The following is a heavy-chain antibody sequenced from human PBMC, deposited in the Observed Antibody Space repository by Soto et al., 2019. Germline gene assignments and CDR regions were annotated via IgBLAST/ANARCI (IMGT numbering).Heavy chain of an antibody. CDR2: IYYRVST. CDR3: ARGGYNWNDVTDY. D-gene: IGHD1-20*01. CDR1: GGYISNYY. Sequence: QVQLQESGPGLVKPSETLSLTCIVSGGYISNYYWSWIRQPPGKGLEWIGYIYYRVSTNYNPSLKIRVTISVDTSKNQFSLKVSSVTAADTAVYYCARGGYNWNDVTDYWGQGTLVTVSS. V-gene: IGHV4-59*01. J-gene: IGHJ4*02.